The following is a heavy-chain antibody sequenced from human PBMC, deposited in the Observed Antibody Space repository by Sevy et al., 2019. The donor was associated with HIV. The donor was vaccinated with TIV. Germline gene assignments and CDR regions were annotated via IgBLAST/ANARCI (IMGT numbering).Heavy chain of an antibody. J-gene: IGHJ4*02. D-gene: IGHD4-17*01. CDR1: GFTFSSYW. CDR3: VRGRDYGNFDY. V-gene: IGHV3-7*01. Sequence: GGSLRLSCAASGFTFSSYWMSWVRQAPGKGLEWVANIKQDGSEKYYVDSVKGRFTISRDNSKNTLYLQMNSLRVEDTALYYCVRGRDYGNFDYWGQGTLVTVSS. CDR2: IKQDGSEK.